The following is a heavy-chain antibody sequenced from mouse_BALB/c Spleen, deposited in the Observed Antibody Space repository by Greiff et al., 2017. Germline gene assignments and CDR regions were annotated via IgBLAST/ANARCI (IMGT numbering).Heavy chain of an antibody. D-gene: IGHD4-1*01. J-gene: IGHJ3*01. CDR1: GFTFSSYA. V-gene: IGHV5-9-3*01. CDR3: ARQGTSWDWFAY. Sequence: EVKVVESGGGLVKPGGSLKLSCAASGFTFSSYAMSWVRQTPEKRLEWVATISSGGSYTYYPDSVKGRFTISRDNAKNTLYLQMSSLRSEDTAMYYCARQGTSWDWFAYWGQGTLVTVSA. CDR2: ISSGGSYT.